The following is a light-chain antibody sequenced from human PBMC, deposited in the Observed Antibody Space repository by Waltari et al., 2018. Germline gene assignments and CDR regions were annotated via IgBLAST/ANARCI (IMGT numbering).Light chain of an antibody. CDR3: SSYTSNSVL. CDR1: ISDVGGYRF. CDR2: DFT. Sequence: QSALTQPASVSGSPGQSITISCTVSISDVGGYRFVSWYQQHPDKAPKLIIYDFTNRPSGFSCRFSGSKSGNTASLTISGLQAEDEADYYCSSYTSNSVLFGGGTKLTVL. V-gene: IGLV2-14*03. J-gene: IGLJ2*01.